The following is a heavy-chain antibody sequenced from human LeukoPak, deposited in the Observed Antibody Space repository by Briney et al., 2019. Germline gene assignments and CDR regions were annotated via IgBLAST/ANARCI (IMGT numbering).Heavy chain of an antibody. J-gene: IGHJ5*02. Sequence: ASVKVSCKASGYTFTSYDINWVRQATGQGLEWMGWMNPNSGNTGYAQKFQGRVTITADKSTSTAYMELSSLRSEDTAVYYCARKGGYSYGSVTGWFDPWGQGTLVTVSS. CDR3: ARKGGYSYGSVTGWFDP. CDR2: MNPNSGNT. CDR1: GYTFTSYD. D-gene: IGHD5-18*01. V-gene: IGHV1-8*01.